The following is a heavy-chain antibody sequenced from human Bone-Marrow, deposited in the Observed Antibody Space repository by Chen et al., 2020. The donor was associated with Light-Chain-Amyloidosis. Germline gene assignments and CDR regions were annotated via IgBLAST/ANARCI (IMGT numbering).Heavy chain of an antibody. CDR1: GGSFSGYY. J-gene: IGHJ5*02. D-gene: IGHD3-22*01. CDR2: INHSGST. CDR3: ARSYYDSSGYYWASRFNWFDP. V-gene: IGHV4-34*01. Sequence: QVQLQQWGAGLLKPSETLSLTCAVYGGSFSGYYWSWIRQPPGNGLEWIGEINHSGSTNYNPSLKSRVTISVDTSKNQFSLKLSSVTAADTAVYYCARSYYDSSGYYWASRFNWFDPWGQGTLVTVSS.